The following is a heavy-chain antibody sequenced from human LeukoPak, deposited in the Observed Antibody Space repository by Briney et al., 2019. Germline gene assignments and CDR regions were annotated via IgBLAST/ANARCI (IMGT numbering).Heavy chain of an antibody. J-gene: IGHJ5*02. Sequence: PSETLSLTCAVYGGSFRGYYWSRIRQPPGEGLEWIGEINNSGSTNYNPSLKSRVTISVDTSKNQFSLKLSSVTAVDTAVYYCARGRIVLMVYARHSWCDPWGQGTLVTVSS. V-gene: IGHV4-34*01. CDR2: INNSGST. CDR1: GGSFRGYY. CDR3: ARGRIVLMVYARHSWCDP. D-gene: IGHD2-8*01.